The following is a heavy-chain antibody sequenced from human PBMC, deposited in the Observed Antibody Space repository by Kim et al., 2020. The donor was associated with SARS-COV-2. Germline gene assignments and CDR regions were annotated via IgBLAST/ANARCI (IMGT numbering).Heavy chain of an antibody. D-gene: IGHD6-6*01. Sequence: SYEYYADSVKGRFTISRDNSKNTLYLQMNSLRAEDTAMYYCARGGSSSFDYWGQGTLVTVSS. J-gene: IGHJ4*02. CDR3: ARGGSSSFDY. CDR2: SYE. V-gene: IGHV3-30-3*01.